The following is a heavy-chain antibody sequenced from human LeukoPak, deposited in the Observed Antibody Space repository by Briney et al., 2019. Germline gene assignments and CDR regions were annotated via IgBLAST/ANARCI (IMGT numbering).Heavy chain of an antibody. J-gene: IGHJ3*02. CDR1: GFTFRNYG. CDR2: ISGSGGST. V-gene: IGHV3-23*01. D-gene: IGHD2-2*01. Sequence: GGSLRLSCAVSGFTFRNYGMSWVRQAPGKGLEWVSAISGSGGSTYYADSVKGRFTISRDNSKNTLYLHMSSLRAEDTAVYYCAKVPADPSEPLPPHAFDIWGQGTMVTVSS. CDR3: AKVPADPSEPLPPHAFDI.